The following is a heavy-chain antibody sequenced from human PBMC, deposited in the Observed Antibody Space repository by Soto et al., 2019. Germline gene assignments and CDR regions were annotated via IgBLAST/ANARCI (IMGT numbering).Heavy chain of an antibody. J-gene: IGHJ5*02. V-gene: IGHV4-61*01. D-gene: IGHD3-9*01. CDR1: GGSVSSGSYY. CDR3: ARDKILTGYNWFDP. Sequence: SETLSLTCTVSGGSVSSGSYYWSWIRQPPGKGLEWIGYIYYSGSTNYNPSLKSRVTISVDTSKNQFSLKLSSVTAADTAVYYCARDKILTGYNWFDPWGQGTLVTV. CDR2: IYYSGST.